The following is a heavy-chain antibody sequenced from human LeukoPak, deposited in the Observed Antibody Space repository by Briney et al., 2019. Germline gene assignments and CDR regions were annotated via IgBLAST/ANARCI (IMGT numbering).Heavy chain of an antibody. J-gene: IGHJ5*02. CDR1: GFTFSSYA. Sequence: GGSLRLSCAASGFTFSSYAMSWVRQAPGKGLEWVSVISGSGGSTYYADSVKGRFTISRDNSKNTLYLQMNSLRAEDTAVYYCAKAFRGTVTTSSGPNWFDPWGQGTLVTVSS. V-gene: IGHV3-23*01. CDR3: AKAFRGTVTTSSGPNWFDP. CDR2: ISGSGGST. D-gene: IGHD4-17*01.